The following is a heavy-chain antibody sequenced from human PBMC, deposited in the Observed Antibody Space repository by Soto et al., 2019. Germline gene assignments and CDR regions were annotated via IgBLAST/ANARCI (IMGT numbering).Heavy chain of an antibody. D-gene: IGHD6-6*01. CDR1: GGSFSGYY. V-gene: IGHV4-34*01. Sequence: QVQLQQWGAGLLKPSETLSLTCAVYGGSFSGYYWSWIRQPPGKGLEWIGEINHSGSTNYNPSLKSRVTISVDPSKNQFSLKLSSVTSADKAVYYCARGPNPECGSSSYYYYYSMEVWGKGTTVTVSS. CDR3: ARGPNPECGSSSYYYYYSMEV. J-gene: IGHJ6*03. CDR2: INHSGST.